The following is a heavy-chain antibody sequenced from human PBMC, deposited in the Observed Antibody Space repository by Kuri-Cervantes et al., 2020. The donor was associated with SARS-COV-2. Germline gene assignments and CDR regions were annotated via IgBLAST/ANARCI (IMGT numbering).Heavy chain of an antibody. V-gene: IGHV3-74*01. D-gene: IGHD2-2*02. J-gene: IGHJ5*02. CDR3: AKVPYDIVVVPAAIVWFDP. Sequence: GESLKISCAASGFTFSRYWMNWVRQPPGKGLMWVSRINGDGSGIFNVDSVKGRFTISRDNAKNSLYLQMNSLRAEDTAVYYCAKVPYDIVVVPAAIVWFDPWGQGTLVTVSS. CDR2: INGDGSGI. CDR1: GFTFSRYW.